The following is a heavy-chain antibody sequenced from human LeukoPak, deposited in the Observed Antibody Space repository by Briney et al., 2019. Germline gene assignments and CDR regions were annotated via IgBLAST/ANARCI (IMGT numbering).Heavy chain of an antibody. Sequence: GGSLRLSCAASGFTFSSYEMNWVRQAPGKGLEWVSYISSTGSTIYYADCVKGRFTIPRGNGKNSLYLQMNSLRAEDTAVYYCARPPGRSSGYQWYFDLWGRGTLVTVSS. D-gene: IGHD3-22*01. J-gene: IGHJ2*01. CDR3: ARPPGRSSGYQWYFDL. V-gene: IGHV3-48*03. CDR1: GFTFSSYE. CDR2: ISSTGSTI.